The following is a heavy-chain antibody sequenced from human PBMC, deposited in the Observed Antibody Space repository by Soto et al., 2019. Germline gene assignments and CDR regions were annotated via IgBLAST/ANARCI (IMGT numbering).Heavy chain of an antibody. J-gene: IGHJ4*02. D-gene: IGHD6-13*01. Sequence: QVQLVQSGAEVKKPGASVKVSCKASGYTFTSYGISWVRQAPGQGLEWMGWISAYNGNTNYAQKLQGRVTMTTDTSTSTAYMELRSLRSDYTAVYYCARDGRSGIAAARPRYDYWGQGTLVTVSS. CDR2: ISAYNGNT. V-gene: IGHV1-18*01. CDR3: ARDGRSGIAAARPRYDY. CDR1: GYTFTSYG.